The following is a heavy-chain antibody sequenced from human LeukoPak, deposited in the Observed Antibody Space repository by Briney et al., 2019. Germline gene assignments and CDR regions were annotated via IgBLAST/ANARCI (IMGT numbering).Heavy chain of an antibody. D-gene: IGHD3-22*01. CDR1: GGSISSYY. J-gene: IGHJ4*02. V-gene: IGHV4-4*07. Sequence: SETLSLTCTVSGGSISSYYWSWVRQPAGKGLEWIGRIYTSGITKYHPSLKSRVTVSVDTSKNQFSLKLNSVTAADTAVYYCARDSGTYYRDTSDYYYDYWGQGTLVTVSS. CDR2: IYTSGIT. CDR3: ARDSGTYYRDTSDYYYDY.